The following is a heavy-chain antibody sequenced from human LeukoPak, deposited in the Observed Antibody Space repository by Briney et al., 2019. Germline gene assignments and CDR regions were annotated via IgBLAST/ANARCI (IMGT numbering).Heavy chain of an antibody. J-gene: IGHJ4*02. CDR3: AKRASGSYVPFDY. CDR1: GGTFSSYA. Sequence: SVKVSCKASGGTFSSYAISWVRQAPGQGLEWMGGIIPIFGTANYAQKFQGRVTITADESASTAYMELSSLRSEDTAVYYCAKRASGSYVPFDYWGQGTLVTVSS. V-gene: IGHV1-69*13. CDR2: IIPIFGTA. D-gene: IGHD1-26*01.